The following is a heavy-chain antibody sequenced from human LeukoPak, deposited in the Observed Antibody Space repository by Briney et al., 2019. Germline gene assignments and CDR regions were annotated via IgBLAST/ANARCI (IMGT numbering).Heavy chain of an antibody. CDR1: GGSISSSSVY. J-gene: IGHJ4*02. D-gene: IGHD2-2*01. V-gene: IGHV4-39*07. Sequence: SETLSLTCIVSGGSISSSSVYWGWIRQPPGKGLEWIATISYSGSTTSYNPSLKSRVTISVDKSKNQFSLKLSSVTAADTAVYYCAVRGYCSSTSCHGFDYWGQGTLVTVSS. CDR2: ISYSGSTT. CDR3: AVRGYCSSTSCHGFDY.